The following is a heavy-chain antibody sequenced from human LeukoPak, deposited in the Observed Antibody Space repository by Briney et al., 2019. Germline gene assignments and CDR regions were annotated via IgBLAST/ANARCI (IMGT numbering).Heavy chain of an antibody. J-gene: IGHJ4*02. D-gene: IGHD5-12*01. Sequence: GGSLRLSCAASGFTFSSYAMSWVRQAPGKGLEWVSAIRGSGGSTYYADAVKGRFTISRDNAKNSLYLQMNSLRAEDTAVYYCAVENPNVDIIPWGDWGQGTLRTVSS. CDR2: IRGSGGST. V-gene: IGHV3-23*01. CDR3: AVENPNVDIIPWGD. CDR1: GFTFSSYA.